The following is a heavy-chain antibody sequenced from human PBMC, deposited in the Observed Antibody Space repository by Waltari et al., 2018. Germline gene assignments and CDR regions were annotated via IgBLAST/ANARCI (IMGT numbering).Heavy chain of an antibody. CDR2: VDPEDGET. V-gene: IGHV1-69-2*01. CDR3: ATLRLTTVTQRPWFDP. D-gene: IGHD4-17*01. CDR1: GYTFTDYY. Sequence: EVQLVQSGAEVKQPGATVKISCKASGYTFTDYYMHWVQQAPGKGLEWMGRVDPEDGETIYAEKFQGRVTITADTSTDTAYMELSSLRSEDTAVYYCATLRLTTVTQRPWFDPWGQGTLVTVSS. J-gene: IGHJ5*02.